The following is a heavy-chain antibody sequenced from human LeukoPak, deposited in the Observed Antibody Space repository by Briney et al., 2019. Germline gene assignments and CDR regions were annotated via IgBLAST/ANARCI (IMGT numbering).Heavy chain of an antibody. J-gene: IGHJ4*02. CDR1: GDSINNNNYY. D-gene: IGHD2-15*01. Sequence: SETLSLTCTVSGDSINNNNYYWGWIRQPPGEGLEWIGNIYYNGRTYYSPSLKSRGTISVDTSNNQFSLRLSSVTAADTGVYYCARDVASCSDISCQDYWGQETLVTVSS. CDR3: ARDVASCSDISCQDY. V-gene: IGHV4-39*07. CDR2: IYYNGRT.